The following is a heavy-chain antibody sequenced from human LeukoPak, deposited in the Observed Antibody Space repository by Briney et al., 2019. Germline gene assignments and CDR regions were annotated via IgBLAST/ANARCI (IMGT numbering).Heavy chain of an antibody. V-gene: IGHV4-4*07. CDR2: IYTSGST. J-gene: IGHJ6*03. D-gene: IGHD3-10*01. CDR3: ARTVGDGSGSYLYYYYYMDV. Sequence: PSETLSLTCTVSGGSISSYYWSWIRQPAGKGLEWIGRIYTSGSTNYNPSLESRVTMSVDTSKSQFSLKLSSVTAADTAVYYCARTVGDGSGSYLYYYYYMDVWGKGTTVTVSS. CDR1: GGSISSYY.